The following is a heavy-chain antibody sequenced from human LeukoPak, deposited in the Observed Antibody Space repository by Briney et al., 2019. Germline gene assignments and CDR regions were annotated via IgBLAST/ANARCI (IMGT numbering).Heavy chain of an antibody. D-gene: IGHD1-26*01. J-gene: IGHJ6*02. CDR2: IDTNIGNP. CDR3: ARGYSGMDV. Sequence: ASVKVSCKTSGYTFRSFAMNWVRQAPGQGLEWMGWIDTNIGNPTYAQGFTGRFVFSLDTAVSTAYLQISSLKAEDTAVYYCARGYSGMDVWGQGTTVTVSS. V-gene: IGHV7-4-1*02. CDR1: GYTFRSFA.